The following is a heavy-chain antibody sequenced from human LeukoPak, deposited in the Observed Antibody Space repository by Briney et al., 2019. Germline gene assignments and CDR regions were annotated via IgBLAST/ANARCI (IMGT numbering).Heavy chain of an antibody. CDR1: GFTFSSYA. J-gene: IGHJ4*02. Sequence: GGSLRLSCAACGFTFSSYAMSWVRQDPGKGLEWVSVINGSGGNTNHAGSVKGRFTISRDNSKNTLYLQMNSLRAEDTAVYYCAKGGGIAAVTMYYLDYWGQGTLVTVSP. CDR2: INGSGGNT. CDR3: AKGGGIAAVTMYYLDY. V-gene: IGHV3-23*01. D-gene: IGHD6-13*01.